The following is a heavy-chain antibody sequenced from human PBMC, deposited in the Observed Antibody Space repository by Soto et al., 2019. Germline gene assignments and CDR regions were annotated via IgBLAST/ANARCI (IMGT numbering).Heavy chain of an antibody. Sequence: EMQLLESGGGLVQPGGSLRLFCADSGFTFTNYAMTWVRQSPGKGLEWVSTITPTGATFYGDTVKGRFTISRDNSRSTVFPQMNSLRAEDTAMYYCARTVKFNSQSSGWANRFDYWGQGTLVTVSS. CDR3: ARTVKFNSQSSGWANRFDY. CDR1: GFTFTNYA. CDR2: ITPTGAT. D-gene: IGHD6-19*01. V-gene: IGHV3-23*01. J-gene: IGHJ4*02.